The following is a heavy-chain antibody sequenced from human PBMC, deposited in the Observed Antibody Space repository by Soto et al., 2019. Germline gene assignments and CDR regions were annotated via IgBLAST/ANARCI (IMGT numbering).Heavy chain of an antibody. J-gene: IGHJ4*02. CDR1: GYTFTSYG. CDR3: ARDGRYAPNWIHDY. CDR2: ISAYNGNT. V-gene: IGHV1-18*01. D-gene: IGHD1-1*01. Sequence: GASVKVSCKASGYTFTSYGISWVRQAPGQGLEWMGWISAYNGNTNYAQKLQSRVTMTTDTSTSTAYMELRSLRSDDTAVYYCARDGRYAPNWIHDYWGQGTLVTVSS.